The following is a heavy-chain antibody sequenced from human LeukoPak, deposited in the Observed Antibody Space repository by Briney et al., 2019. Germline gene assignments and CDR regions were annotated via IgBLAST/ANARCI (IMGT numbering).Heavy chain of an antibody. CDR3: ARSRIRRWLQLPDAFDI. J-gene: IGHJ3*02. D-gene: IGHD5-24*01. V-gene: IGHV3-30*02. CDR2: IRYDGSNK. CDR1: GFTFSSYG. Sequence: GGSLRLSCAASGFTFSSYGMHWVRQAPGKGLEWVAFIRYDGSNKYYADSVKGRFTISRDNAKNSLYLQMNSLRAEDTAVYYCARSRIRRWLQLPDAFDIWGQGTMVTVSS.